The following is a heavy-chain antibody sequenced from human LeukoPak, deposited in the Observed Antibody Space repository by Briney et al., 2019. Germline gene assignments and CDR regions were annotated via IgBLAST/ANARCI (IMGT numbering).Heavy chain of an antibody. CDR3: ARDIRYYGSGNFDY. CDR1: GFTFTSYG. Sequence: GGSLRLSCAASGFTFTSYGMSWVRQAPGKGLEWVSGISGSGGSTYYADSVKGRFTISRDNAKNSLYLQMNSLGAEDTAVYYCARDIRYYGSGNFDYWGQGTLVTVSS. J-gene: IGHJ4*02. D-gene: IGHD3-10*01. V-gene: IGHV3-23*01. CDR2: ISGSGGST.